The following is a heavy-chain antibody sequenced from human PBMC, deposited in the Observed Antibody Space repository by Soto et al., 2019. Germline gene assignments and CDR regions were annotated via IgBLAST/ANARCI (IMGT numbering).Heavy chain of an antibody. CDR3: GLYDALFFDF. V-gene: IGHV3-21*01. CDR1: GFTFSTFN. CDR2: ITNSAYT. D-gene: IGHD2-8*01. J-gene: IGHJ4*02. Sequence: EVRLVESGGGLVTPGGSLRLSCAASGFTFSTFNMNWVRQAPGKGLEWVSSITNSAYTSYPDSVKGRFTISRDNAKNSLYLQMNSLRAEDTAVYYCGLYDALFFDFWGQGALVTVSS.